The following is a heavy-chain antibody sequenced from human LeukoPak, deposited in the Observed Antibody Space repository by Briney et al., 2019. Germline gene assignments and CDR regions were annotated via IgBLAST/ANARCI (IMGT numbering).Heavy chain of an antibody. Sequence: GGFLRLSCAASGFTFSTYVMSWVRQAPGKGLEWVSAISGSAGSTYYADSVKGRFTISRDNSKNTLYLQMNSLGADDTAVYYCAKGNWRYFDYWGQGTLVTVPT. CDR3: AKGNWRYFDY. V-gene: IGHV3-23*01. CDR1: GFTFSTYV. D-gene: IGHD1-1*01. J-gene: IGHJ4*02. CDR2: ISGSAGST.